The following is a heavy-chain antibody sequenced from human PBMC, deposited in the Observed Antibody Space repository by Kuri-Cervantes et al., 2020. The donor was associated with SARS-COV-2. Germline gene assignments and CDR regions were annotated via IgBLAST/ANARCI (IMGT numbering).Heavy chain of an antibody. V-gene: IGHV3-73*01. CDR1: GFTFSGSG. D-gene: IGHD3-10*01. Sequence: LSLTCVASGFTFSGSGMHWVRQASGKGLEWVGRIRSKDKNYETAYAASLKGRFTISRDDAKNTAYLQMNSLETEDTAVYYCARRAMVRGMYYFDYWGQGTLVTVSS. J-gene: IGHJ4*02. CDR2: IRSKDKNYET. CDR3: ARRAMVRGMYYFDY.